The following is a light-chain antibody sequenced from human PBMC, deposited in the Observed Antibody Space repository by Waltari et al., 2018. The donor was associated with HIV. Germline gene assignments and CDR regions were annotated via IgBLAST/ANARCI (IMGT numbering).Light chain of an antibody. CDR1: NGDIGGYDF. CDR2: EVR. Sequence: LTQPASVSGSPGQSITISCTGTNGDIGGYDFVSWYTQYPGKAPKFIIYEVRKRPSGVSHRFSGSKSGNTASLTISGLQAEDEATYYCSSYTNSRTLWVFGGGTRLTVL. CDR3: SSYTNSRTLWV. J-gene: IGLJ3*02. V-gene: IGLV2-14*03.